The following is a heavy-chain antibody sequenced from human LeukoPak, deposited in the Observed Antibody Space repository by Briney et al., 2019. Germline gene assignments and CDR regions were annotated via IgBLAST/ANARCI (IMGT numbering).Heavy chain of an antibody. Sequence: GGSLRLSCAASGFTFSSYAMSWVRQAPGKGLEWVSAISGSGGSTYYADSVKGRFTISRDNSKNTLYLQMNSLRAEDTAVYYCAKEGVARRDNLWGSYRYSIQYYFDYWGQGTLVTVSS. CDR2: ISGSGGST. J-gene: IGHJ4*02. D-gene: IGHD3-16*02. CDR1: GFTFSSYA. CDR3: AKEGVARRDNLWGSYRYSIQYYFDY. V-gene: IGHV3-23*01.